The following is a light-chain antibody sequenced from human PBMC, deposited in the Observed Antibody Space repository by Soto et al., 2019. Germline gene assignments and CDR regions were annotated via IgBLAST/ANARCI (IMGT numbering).Light chain of an antibody. CDR3: QQRNSSPPIT. J-gene: IGKJ5*01. Sequence: LTQSGMTLALAAGGRANNTCRASQSVRTYLAWYQVKPGQAPRLLIYDASSRASGVPARFSGSGSGTDFTLTISSLEPDDFALYYCQQRNSSPPITDGQGTRLEIK. V-gene: IGKV3-11*01. CDR1: QSVRTY. CDR2: DAS.